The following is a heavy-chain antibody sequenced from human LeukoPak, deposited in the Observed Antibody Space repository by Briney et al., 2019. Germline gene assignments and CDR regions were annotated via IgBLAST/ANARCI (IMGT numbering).Heavy chain of an antibody. CDR3: ARVGVGTVTHPLDY. J-gene: IGHJ4*02. CDR1: GGSFSGYY. Sequence: SETLSLTCAVYGGSFSGYYWSWIRQSPGKGLEWIGEINHSGSTNYNPSLKSRVTISVDTSKNQFSLKLSSVTAADTAVYYCARVGVGTVTHPLDYWGQGTLVTVSS. CDR2: INHSGST. V-gene: IGHV4-34*01. D-gene: IGHD4-17*01.